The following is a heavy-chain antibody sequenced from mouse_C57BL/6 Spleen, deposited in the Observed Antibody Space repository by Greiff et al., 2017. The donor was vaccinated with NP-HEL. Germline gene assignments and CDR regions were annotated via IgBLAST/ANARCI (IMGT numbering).Heavy chain of an antibody. CDR3: ARSPRTVVEPCDY. CDR2: IYPGDGDT. CDR1: GYAFSSYW. D-gene: IGHD1-1*01. Sequence: QVQLKESGAELVKPGASVKISCKASGYAFSSYWMNWVKQRPGKGLEWIGQIYPGDGDTNYNGKFKGKATLTADKSSSTAYMQLSSLTSEDSAVYFCARSPRTVVEPCDYWGQGTTLTVSS. J-gene: IGHJ2*01. V-gene: IGHV1-80*01.